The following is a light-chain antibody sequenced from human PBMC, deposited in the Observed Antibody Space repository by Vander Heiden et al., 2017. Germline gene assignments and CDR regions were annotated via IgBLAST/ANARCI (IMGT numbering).Light chain of an antibody. CDR3: AAWDDSLIGFV. CDR1: SSNIGGNT. Sequence: SVLTQPPSASGTPGQRVTLSCSGSSSNIGGNTVCWYQQLPGTAPKLLIYSNSQRPSGVPDRFSGSKSGTSASLAISGLQSEDEADYYCAAWDDSLIGFVFGGGTKLTVL. V-gene: IGLV1-44*01. CDR2: SNS. J-gene: IGLJ2*01.